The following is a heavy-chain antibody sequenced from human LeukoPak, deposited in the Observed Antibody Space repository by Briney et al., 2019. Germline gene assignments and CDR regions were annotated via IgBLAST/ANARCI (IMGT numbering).Heavy chain of an antibody. V-gene: IGHV1-2*02. CDR1: GYTFTGYY. D-gene: IGHD2-2*01. CDR3: ARVYCSSTSCYFGQHGFDP. J-gene: IGHJ5*02. CDR2: IDPNIGGT. Sequence: ASVKVSCKASGYTFTGYYMHWVGQAPGQGREWMGWIDPNIGGTNYAQKFQGRVTRTRDTSLSTAYMDLSRLRSDDTALYYCARVYCSSTSCYFGQHGFDPWGQGTLVTVSS.